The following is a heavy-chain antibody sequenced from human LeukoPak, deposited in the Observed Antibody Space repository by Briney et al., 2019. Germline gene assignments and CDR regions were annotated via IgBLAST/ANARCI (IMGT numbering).Heavy chain of an antibody. CDR2: IYTSGST. CDR1: GGSISSYY. V-gene: IGHV4-4*07. D-gene: IGHD4-17*01. CDR3: ARRRKGAYDFDY. J-gene: IGHJ4*02. Sequence: SETLSLTRTVSGGSISSYYWSWIRQPAGKGLEWIGRIYTSGSTNYNPSLKSRVTMSVDTSNNQFSLKLSPVTAADTAVYYCARRRKGAYDFDYWGQGTLVTVSS.